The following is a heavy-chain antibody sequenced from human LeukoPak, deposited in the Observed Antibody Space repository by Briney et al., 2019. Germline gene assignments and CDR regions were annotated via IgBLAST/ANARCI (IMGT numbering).Heavy chain of an antibody. CDR1: GGSISSSSYY. Sequence: PSETLSLTCTVSGGSISSSSYYWGWIRQPPGKGLEWIGSIYYSGSPYNNPSLKSRVTMSVDTSMNQFSLKLSSVTAADTAVYYRVRLLYDRSGYYYFDYWGQGTLVTVSS. CDR3: VRLLYDRSGYYYFDY. V-gene: IGHV4-39*01. CDR2: IYYSGSP. J-gene: IGHJ4*02. D-gene: IGHD3-22*01.